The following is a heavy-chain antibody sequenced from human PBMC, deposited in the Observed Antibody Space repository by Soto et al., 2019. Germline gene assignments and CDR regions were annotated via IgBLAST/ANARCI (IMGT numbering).Heavy chain of an antibody. Sequence: GGSLRLSCAASGFTFSSYSMNWVRQAPGKGLEWVSSISSRSSYIYYADSVKGRFTISRDNAKNSLYLQMNSLRAEDTAVYYCARDSTEYSYGYEASYAFDIWGQGTMVTVSS. D-gene: IGHD5-18*01. V-gene: IGHV3-21*01. J-gene: IGHJ3*02. CDR2: ISSRSSYI. CDR1: GFTFSSYS. CDR3: ARDSTEYSYGYEASYAFDI.